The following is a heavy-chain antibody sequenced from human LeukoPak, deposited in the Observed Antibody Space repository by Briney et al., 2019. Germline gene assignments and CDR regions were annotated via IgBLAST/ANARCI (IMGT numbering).Heavy chain of an antibody. CDR1: GFTFSRYA. CDR3: ASFKWLASNFDY. J-gene: IGHJ4*02. Sequence: GGSLRLSCVASGFTFSRYALHWVRQAPGKGLEWVSYISSSGSTIYYADSVKGRFTISRDNAKNSLYLQMNSLRAEDTAVYYCASFKWLASNFDYWGQGTLVTVSS. CDR2: ISSSGSTI. V-gene: IGHV3-48*03. D-gene: IGHD6-19*01.